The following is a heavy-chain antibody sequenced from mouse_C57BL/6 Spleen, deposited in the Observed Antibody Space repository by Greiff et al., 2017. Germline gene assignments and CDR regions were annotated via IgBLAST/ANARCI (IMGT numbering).Heavy chain of an antibody. D-gene: IGHD2-4*01. CDR1: GYTFTSYW. CDR3: ARVGIYNDWGAMDY. CDR2: IDPSDSYT. Sequence: VQLQQPGAELVKPGASVKLSCKASGYTFTSYWMQWVKQRPGQGLEWIGEIDPSDSYTNYNQKFKGKASLTVDTSSSTAYMQLSSLTSEDSAVYYCARVGIYNDWGAMDYWGQGTSVTVSS. V-gene: IGHV1-50*01. J-gene: IGHJ4*01.